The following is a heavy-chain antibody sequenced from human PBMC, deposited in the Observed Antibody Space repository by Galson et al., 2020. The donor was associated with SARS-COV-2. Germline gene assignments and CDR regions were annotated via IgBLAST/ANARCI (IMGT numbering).Heavy chain of an antibody. Sequence: GGSLRLYCAASGFTFSTYWMSWVRQAPGGGLEWLANIRRDGSEKYYVAFVRGRFTISRDNAKNSLYLQMNSLRAEDTAIYYCARHVAVAGSVYDYWGQGTLVTVSS. CDR3: ARHVAVAGSVYDY. V-gene: IGHV3-7*01. CDR2: IRRDGSEK. J-gene: IGHJ4*02. D-gene: IGHD6-19*01. CDR1: GFTFSTYW.